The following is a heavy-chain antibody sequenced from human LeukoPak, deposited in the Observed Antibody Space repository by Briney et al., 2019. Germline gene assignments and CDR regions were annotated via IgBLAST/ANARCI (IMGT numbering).Heavy chain of an antibody. CDR1: GLIVSRHY. CDR2: LYTDVTT. Sequence: GGSLRLSCAASGLIVSRHYMSWVRQAPGKGLEWVSVLYTDVTTYYSDSVKGRFTISRDNSKNTLYLQMNSLRPEDTAVYYCTSPDTADTWGQGTLVTVSS. CDR3: TSPDTADT. V-gene: IGHV3-53*05. J-gene: IGHJ5*02. D-gene: IGHD5-18*01.